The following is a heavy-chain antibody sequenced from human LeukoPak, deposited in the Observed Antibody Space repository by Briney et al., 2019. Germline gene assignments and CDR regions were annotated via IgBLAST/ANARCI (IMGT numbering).Heavy chain of an antibody. D-gene: IGHD5-18*01. CDR3: ARGGYSYGSFRLYFDY. CDR1: GYSFTGYY. J-gene: IGHJ4*02. CDR2: INPNSGGT. Sequence: ASVKVSCKASGYSFTGYYMHWVRQAPGQGLEGMRCINPNSGGTNYAQKFQGRVTMTRDTSISTAYMELSRLRSDDTAVYYCARGGYSYGSFRLYFDYWGQGTLVTVSS. V-gene: IGHV1-2*02.